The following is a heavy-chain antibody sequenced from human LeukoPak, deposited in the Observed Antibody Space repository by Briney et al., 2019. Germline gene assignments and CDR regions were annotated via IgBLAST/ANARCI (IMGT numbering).Heavy chain of an antibody. CDR3: ARGVKFDP. J-gene: IGHJ5*02. CDR1: GGSISSHY. CDR2: INHSGST. Sequence: SETLSLTCTVSGGSISSHYWSWIRQPPGKGLEWIGEINHSGSTNYNPSLKSRVTISVDTSKNQFSLKLSSVTAADTAVYYCARGVKFDPWGQGTLVTVSS. V-gene: IGHV4-34*01.